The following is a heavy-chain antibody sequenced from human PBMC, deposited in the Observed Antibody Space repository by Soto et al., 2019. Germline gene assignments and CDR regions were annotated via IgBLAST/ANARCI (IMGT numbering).Heavy chain of an antibody. CDR2: IYYSGST. CDR3: ARRYGKNAFDI. Sequence: QVQLQESGPGLVKPSETLSLTCTVSGGSISSYYWSWIRQPPGKGLEWIEYIYYSGSTNYNPSLKSRVTISVDTSKNQFSLKLSSVTAADTAVYYCARRYGKNAFDIWGQGTMVTVSS. V-gene: IGHV4-59*01. J-gene: IGHJ3*02. D-gene: IGHD5-18*01. CDR1: GGSISSYY.